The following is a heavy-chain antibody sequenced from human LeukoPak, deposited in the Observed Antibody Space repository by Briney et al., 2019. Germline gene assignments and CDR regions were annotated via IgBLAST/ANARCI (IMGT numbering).Heavy chain of an antibody. CDR1: AFPFSDYS. CDR3: ARDRLTSGSYFFDY. J-gene: IGHJ4*02. Sequence: GGSLRLSCAASAFPFSDYSMNWVRQAPGKGLEWISYISGRSSTIYYADSVRGRFTISRDNAKNSMCLQMNSLRAEDTAVYYCARDRLTSGSYFFDYWGQGTLVTVSS. CDR2: ISGRSSTI. V-gene: IGHV3-48*01. D-gene: IGHD1-26*01.